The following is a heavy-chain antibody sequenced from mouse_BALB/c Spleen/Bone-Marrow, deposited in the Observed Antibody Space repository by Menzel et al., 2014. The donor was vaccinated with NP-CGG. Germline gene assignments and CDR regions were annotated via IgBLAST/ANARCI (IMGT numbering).Heavy chain of an antibody. Sequence: VKLMESGPGLVQPSQRLSIPCTVSGFSLTNYGEHWVRQSPGKGLEWLGVIWSGGSTDYNAAFISRLTISKDNSKSQVFFKMNSLQANDTAIYYCAKKPTIGTIGYWGQGTTLTVSS. CDR3: AKKPTIGTIGY. V-gene: IGHV2-2*02. D-gene: IGHD2-14*01. CDR1: GFSLTNYG. J-gene: IGHJ2*01. CDR2: IWSGGST.